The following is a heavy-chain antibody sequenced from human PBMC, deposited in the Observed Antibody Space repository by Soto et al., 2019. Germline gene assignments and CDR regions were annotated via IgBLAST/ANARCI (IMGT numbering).Heavy chain of an antibody. CDR1: SGSISSTNW. V-gene: IGHV4-4*02. CDR3: ASGGTGNFDP. J-gene: IGHJ5*02. D-gene: IGHD1-1*01. CDR2: IYHSGST. Sequence: QVQLQESGPGLVKPSGTLSLTCAVSSGSISSTNWWTWVRQPPGKGLEWIGEIYHSGSTNYHPSLKSRVTMSVDKSKNQFALNLNSVTAADTAVYFCASGGTGNFDPWGQGTLVTVSS.